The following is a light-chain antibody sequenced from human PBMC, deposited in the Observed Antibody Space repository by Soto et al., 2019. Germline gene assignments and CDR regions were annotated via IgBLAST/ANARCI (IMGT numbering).Light chain of an antibody. CDR2: AAS. J-gene: IGKJ5*01. CDR3: QKYSSVIT. V-gene: IGKV1-27*01. Sequence: DXQMTQSPSSLSASVGDRVTITCRASQGISNFLAWYQQKPGKVPKLLISAASTLQSGVPSRFSGSGSGTDFTLTITSLQPEDVATYYCQKYSSVITFGQGTRLEIK. CDR1: QGISNF.